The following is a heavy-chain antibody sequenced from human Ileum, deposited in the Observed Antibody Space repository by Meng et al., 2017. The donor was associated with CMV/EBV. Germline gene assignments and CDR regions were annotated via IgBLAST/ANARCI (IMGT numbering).Heavy chain of an antibody. D-gene: IGHD4-17*01. CDR1: GGSISRYS. V-gene: IGHV4-59*01. CDR2: IYYSGTT. J-gene: IGHJ4*02. CDR3: ARADGDYIDY. Sequence: SQTLSLTCTVSGGSISRYSWNWIRQPPGKGLEWIGYIYYSGTTNYNPSLKSRVTVSVDTSKNQFSLRLSSVTAADTAVYYCARADGDYIDYWGQGALVTVSS.